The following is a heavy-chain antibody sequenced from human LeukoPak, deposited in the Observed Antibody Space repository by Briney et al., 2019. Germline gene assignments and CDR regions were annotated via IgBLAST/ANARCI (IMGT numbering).Heavy chain of an antibody. J-gene: IGHJ5*02. CDR1: GGSISSSSYY. CDR2: IYHSGST. D-gene: IGHD6-13*01. CDR3: ARVGRIAAAGTGTPTFDP. V-gene: IGHV4-39*07. Sequence: SETLSLTCTVSGGSISSSSYYWGWIRQPPGKGLEWIGSIYHSGSTYYNPSLKSRVTISVDTSKNQFSLKLSSVTAADTAVYYCARVGRIAAAGTGTPTFDPWGQGTLVTVSS.